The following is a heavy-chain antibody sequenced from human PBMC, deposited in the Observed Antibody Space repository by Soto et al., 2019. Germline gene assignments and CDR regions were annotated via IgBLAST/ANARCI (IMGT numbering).Heavy chain of an antibody. J-gene: IGHJ4*02. CDR2: INPISGGT. V-gene: IGHV1-2*02. CDR3: APDSGSYSGFDY. D-gene: IGHD1-26*01. Sequence: GSVTVSCTASGSTFTGYYMHWVRQAPGQGLEWMGWINPISGGTNYAQKFQGRVTMTRDTSISTAYMELSRLRSDDTAVYYCAPDSGSYSGFDYWGQGTLVNVAS. CDR1: GSTFTGYY.